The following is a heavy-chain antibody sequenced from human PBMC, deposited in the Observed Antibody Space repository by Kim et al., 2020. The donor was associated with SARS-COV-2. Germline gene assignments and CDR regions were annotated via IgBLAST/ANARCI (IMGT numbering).Heavy chain of an antibody. CDR3: AKGDYGSGSYPHFDY. CDR1: GFTFSSYA. CDR2: ISGSGGST. V-gene: IGHV3-23*01. J-gene: IGHJ4*02. Sequence: GGSLRLSCAASGFTFSSYAMSWVRQAPGKGLEWVSAISGSGGSTYYADSVKGRFTISRDNSKNTLYLQMNSLRAEDTAVYYCAKGDYGSGSYPHFDYWGQGPLVTVSS. D-gene: IGHD3-10*01.